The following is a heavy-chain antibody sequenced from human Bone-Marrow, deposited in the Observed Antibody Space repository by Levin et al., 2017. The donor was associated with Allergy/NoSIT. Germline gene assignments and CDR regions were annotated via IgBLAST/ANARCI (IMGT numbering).Heavy chain of an antibody. J-gene: IGHJ4*02. CDR2: IGSDGRSS. D-gene: IGHD4-11*01. CDR3: ARGDVVTVPGFDY. Sequence: PVASVKVSCEASGFPFGSYWMHWVRHAPGKGLEWVSRIGSDGRSSSYADSVRGRFTISRDNAKNTVYLHMNSLRAEDTAVYYCARGDVVTVPGFDYWGQGTLVTVSS. V-gene: IGHV3-74*01. CDR1: GFPFGSYW.